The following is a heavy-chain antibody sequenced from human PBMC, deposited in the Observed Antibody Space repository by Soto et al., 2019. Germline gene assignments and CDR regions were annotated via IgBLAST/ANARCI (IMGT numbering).Heavy chain of an antibody. CDR1: GRTFSRYS. Sequence: SVKGSCKASGRTFSRYSISCVRQSPGQGLEWMGGIIPIFGTVNYAQKFQGRVTITADESTSTAYMELSSLRSEDTAVCYCATPGYSSGWYTVSYWGQGTLVTVSS. D-gene: IGHD6-19*01. CDR3: ATPGYSSGWYTVSY. J-gene: IGHJ4*02. CDR2: IIPIFGTV. V-gene: IGHV1-69*13.